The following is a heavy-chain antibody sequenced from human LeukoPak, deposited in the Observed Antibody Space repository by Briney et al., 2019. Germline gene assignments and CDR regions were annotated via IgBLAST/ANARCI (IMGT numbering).Heavy chain of an antibody. V-gene: IGHV1-8*01. J-gene: IGHJ6*02. CDR3: AKTYYDILTGPQDYYYGMDV. CDR2: MNPNSGNT. CDR1: GYTFTSYD. Sequence: ASVKASCKASGYTFTSYDINWVRQATGQGLEWMGWMNPNSGNTGYAQKFQGRATMTRNTSISTAYMELSSLRSEDTAVYYCAKTYYDILTGPQDYYYGMDVWGQGTTVTVSS. D-gene: IGHD3-9*01.